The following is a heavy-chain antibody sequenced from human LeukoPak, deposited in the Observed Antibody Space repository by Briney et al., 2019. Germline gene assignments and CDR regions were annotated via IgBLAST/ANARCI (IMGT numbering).Heavy chain of an antibody. V-gene: IGHV1-69*04. CDR1: GGTFSSYA. CDR2: IIPILGIA. CDR3: ARDLAVVVPENSRYGMDV. J-gene: IGHJ6*02. Sequence: SVKVSCKASGGTFSSYAISWVRQAPGQGLEWMGRIIPILGIANYAQKFQGRVTITADKSTSTAYMELSSLRSEDTAVYYCARDLAVVVPENSRYGMDVWGQGTTVTVSS. D-gene: IGHD2-2*01.